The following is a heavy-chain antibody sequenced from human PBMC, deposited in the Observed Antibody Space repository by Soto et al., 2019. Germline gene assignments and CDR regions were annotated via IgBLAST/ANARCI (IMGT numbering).Heavy chain of an antibody. V-gene: IGHV1-18*01. J-gene: IGHJ3*01. CDR1: GYTFTNYG. Sequence: QLQLVQSGAEVKKPGASVKVSCKASGYTFTNYGISWVRQAPGQGLEWMGWISGYNDNTNYAQELQGRVTMTTDTSTNTAYMELRSLTSDDTAVYYCARAHRTDVYALDPWGQGTMVTVPS. D-gene: IGHD2-8*01. CDR2: ISGYNDNT. CDR3: ARAHRTDVYALDP.